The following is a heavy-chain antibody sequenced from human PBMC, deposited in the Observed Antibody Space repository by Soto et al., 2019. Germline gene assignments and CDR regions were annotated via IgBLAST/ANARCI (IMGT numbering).Heavy chain of an antibody. V-gene: IGHV4-59*08. Sequence: SETLSLTCTVSGGSISSYYWSWIRQPPGKGLKWICYIYYSGSINYIPSLKSRVTISVDTSKNQFSLKLSSVTAADTAVYYCATRAADYDFWSGYYSYYYYMDVWGKGTTVTVSS. CDR2: IYYSGSI. J-gene: IGHJ6*03. D-gene: IGHD3-3*01. CDR3: ATRAADYDFWSGYYSYYYYMDV. CDR1: GGSISSYY.